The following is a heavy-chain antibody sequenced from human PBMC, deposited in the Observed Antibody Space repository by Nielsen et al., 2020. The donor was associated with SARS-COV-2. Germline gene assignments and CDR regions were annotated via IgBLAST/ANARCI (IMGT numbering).Heavy chain of an antibody. CDR1: GFTFSSYE. CDR2: ISGSGGST. CDR3: AKERDYGDYAS. Sequence: GESLKISCAASGFTFSSYEMSWVRQAPGKGLEWVSAISGSGGSTYYADSVKGRFTISRDNSKNTLYLQMNSLRAEDTAVYYCAKERDYGDYASWGQGTMVTVSS. J-gene: IGHJ3*01. V-gene: IGHV3-23*01. D-gene: IGHD4-17*01.